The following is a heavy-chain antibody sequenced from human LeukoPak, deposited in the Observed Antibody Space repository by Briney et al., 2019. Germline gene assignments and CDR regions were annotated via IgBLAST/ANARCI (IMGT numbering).Heavy chain of an antibody. Sequence: ASVKVSCKASGYTFTGYYILWVRQAPGQGLEWMGWINPNSGGTNYAQKFQGRVTMTRDTSISTAYMELSRLRSDDTAVYYCARDRRRSGYDKGIDYWGQGTLVTVSS. D-gene: IGHD5-12*01. CDR1: GYTFTGYY. J-gene: IGHJ4*02. V-gene: IGHV1-2*02. CDR2: INPNSGGT. CDR3: ARDRRRSGYDKGIDY.